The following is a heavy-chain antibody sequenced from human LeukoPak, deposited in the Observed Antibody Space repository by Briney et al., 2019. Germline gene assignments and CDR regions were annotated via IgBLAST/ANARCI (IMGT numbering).Heavy chain of an antibody. J-gene: IGHJ3*02. CDR3: ARAPPQIDAFDI. V-gene: IGHV4-34*01. Sequence: SETLSLTCAVYGGSFSGYYWSWIPQPPGKGLEWIGEINHSGSTNYNPSLKSRVTISVDTSKNQFSLELSSVSAADTAVYYCARAPPQIDAFDIWGQGTMVTVSS. CDR1: GGSFSGYY. CDR2: INHSGST.